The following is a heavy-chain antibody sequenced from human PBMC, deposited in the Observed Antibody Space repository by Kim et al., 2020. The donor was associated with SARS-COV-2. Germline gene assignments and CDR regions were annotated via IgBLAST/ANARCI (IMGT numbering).Heavy chain of an antibody. CDR2: INHSGST. D-gene: IGHD6-13*01. Sequence: SETLSLTCAVYGGSFSGYYWSWNRQPPGKGLEWIGEINHSGSTNYNPSLKSRVTISVDTSKNQFSLKLSSVTAADTAVYYCARGVYSSSSPDAFDIWGQGTMVTVSS. V-gene: IGHV4-34*01. J-gene: IGHJ3*02. CDR3: ARGVYSSSSPDAFDI. CDR1: GGSFSGYY.